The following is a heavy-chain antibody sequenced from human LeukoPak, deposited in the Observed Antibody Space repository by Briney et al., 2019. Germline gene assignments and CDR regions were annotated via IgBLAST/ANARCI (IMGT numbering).Heavy chain of an antibody. D-gene: IGHD6-19*01. CDR1: GDSVSSNSAA. CDR2: TYYRSKWFN. J-gene: IGHJ4*02. Sequence: SQTLSLTCAISGDSVSSNSAAWNWIRQSPSRGLEWLRRTYYRSKWFNDYAGSVKSRIIISPDTSKNQFSLQLNSVTPEDTAVYYCARDRDGSGWYGTNYDSWGQGTLVTVSS. V-gene: IGHV6-1*01. CDR3: ARDRDGSGWYGTNYDS.